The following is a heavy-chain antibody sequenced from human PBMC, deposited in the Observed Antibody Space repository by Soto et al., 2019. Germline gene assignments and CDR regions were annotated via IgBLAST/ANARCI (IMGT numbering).Heavy chain of an antibody. CDR2: IKVDGSEK. CDR3: ARTRPGLYFDY. Sequence: GGSLRLSCASSGFTFSSYWMHWVRQAPGKGLEWVANIKVDGSEKYYVNSVKGRFTISRDNAKNSLYLQMNSLRAEDTAVYYCARTRPGLYFDYWGQGTLVTVSS. V-gene: IGHV3-7*01. J-gene: IGHJ4*02. CDR1: GFTFSSYW.